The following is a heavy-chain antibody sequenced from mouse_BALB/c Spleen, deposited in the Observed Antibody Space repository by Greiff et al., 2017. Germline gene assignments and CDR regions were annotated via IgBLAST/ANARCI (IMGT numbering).Heavy chain of an antibody. D-gene: IGHD4-1*01. V-gene: IGHV1S56*01. CDR3: ARGILGFDY. J-gene: IGHJ2*01. CDR1: GYTFTSYY. CDR2: IYPGNVNT. Sequence: QVQLQQSGPELVKPGASVRISCKASGYTFTSYYIHWVKQRPGQGLEWIGWIYPGNVNTKYNEKFKGKATLTADKSSSTAYMQLSSLTSEDSAVYCCARGILGFDYWGQDTTLTVSS.